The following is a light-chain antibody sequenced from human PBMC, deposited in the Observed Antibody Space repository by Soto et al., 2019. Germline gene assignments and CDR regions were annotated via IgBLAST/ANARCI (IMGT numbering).Light chain of an antibody. CDR3: QQYNSWPPIT. CDR2: DAS. Sequence: EVVMTQSPATLSVSPGERATLSCRASESVSRNLAWYQQKPGQAPRLLIYDASTRATSIPDRFSGGGSGTEFTLTISSLQSEDFVVYYCQQYNSWPPITFGQGTRLEIK. V-gene: IGKV3-15*01. CDR1: ESVSRN. J-gene: IGKJ5*01.